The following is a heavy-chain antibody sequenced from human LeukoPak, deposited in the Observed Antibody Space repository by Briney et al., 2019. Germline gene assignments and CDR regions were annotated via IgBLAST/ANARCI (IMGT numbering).Heavy chain of an antibody. CDR2: IYYSGST. CDR1: GGSISSYY. V-gene: IGHV4-59*01. J-gene: IGHJ5*02. CDR3: ARDLGRGYYYGSGGFDP. D-gene: IGHD3-10*01. Sequence: ASETLSLTCTVSGGSISSYYWSWIRQPPGKGLEWIGYIYYSGSTNYNPSLKSRVTISVDTSKNQFSLKLSSVTAVDTAVYYCARDLGRGYYYGSGGFDPWGQGTLVTVSS.